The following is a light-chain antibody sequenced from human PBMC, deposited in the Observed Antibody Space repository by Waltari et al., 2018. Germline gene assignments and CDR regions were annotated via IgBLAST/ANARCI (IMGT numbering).Light chain of an antibody. CDR3: QQRANWPSLT. J-gene: IGKJ4*01. CDR2: DPS. Sequence: EIVLTQSPATLSLSPGERATLSCRASQSVNTYLAWYQQKPGQPPRLLIYDPSTRATGIPARFSGSGSGTDFTLTISSLEPEDFAVYYCQQRANWPSLTFGGGTKVEIK. V-gene: IGKV3-11*01. CDR1: QSVNTY.